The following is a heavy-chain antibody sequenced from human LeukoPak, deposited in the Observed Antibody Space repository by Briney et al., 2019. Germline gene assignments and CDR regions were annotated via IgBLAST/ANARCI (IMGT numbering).Heavy chain of an antibody. CDR1: GGSISSGGYY. D-gene: IGHD5-18*01. CDR3: ARGDTALATSHFDY. J-gene: IGHJ4*02. Sequence: PSETLSLTCTVSGGSISSGGYYWSWIRQHPGKGLEWIGCIDYSGSTYYNPSPKSRVRVSVDTSKKQFSLKLSSVTAADTAVYYCARGDTALATSHFDYWGQGTLVTVSS. CDR2: IDYSGST. V-gene: IGHV4-31*03.